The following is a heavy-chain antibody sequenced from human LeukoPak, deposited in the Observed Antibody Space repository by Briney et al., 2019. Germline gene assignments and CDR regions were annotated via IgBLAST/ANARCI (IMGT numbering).Heavy chain of an antibody. J-gene: IGHJ6*02. CDR3: ARRGNYYYGMDV. V-gene: IGHV4-34*01. Sequence: SETLSLTCTVSGGSISSYYWSWIRQPPGKGLEWIGEINHSGSTNYNPSLKSRVTISVDTSKTQFSLKLSSVTAADTAVYYCARRGNYYYGMDVWGQGTTVTVSS. CDR2: INHSGST. CDR1: GGSISSYY.